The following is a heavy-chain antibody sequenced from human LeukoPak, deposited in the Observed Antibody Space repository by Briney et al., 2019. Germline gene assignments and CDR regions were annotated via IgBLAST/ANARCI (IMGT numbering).Heavy chain of an antibody. V-gene: IGHV1-2*02. CDR2: INPNSGGT. J-gene: IGHJ4*02. CDR1: GYTFTAYS. CDR3: ARDRHWNQGNFDY. D-gene: IGHD1-1*01. Sequence: ASVKVSCKASGYTFTAYSMHWVRQAPGQGLEWMGWINPNSGGTNYAQKFQGRVTMTRDTSINTAFMELSRLRSDDTAVYYCARDRHWNQGNFDYWGQGTLVTVSS.